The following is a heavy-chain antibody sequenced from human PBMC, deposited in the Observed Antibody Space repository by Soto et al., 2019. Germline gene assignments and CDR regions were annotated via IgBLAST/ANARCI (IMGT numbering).Heavy chain of an antibody. CDR1: GFTFDDYA. CDR2: ISWNSGSI. CDR3: AKSSSWYDAYAFDI. V-gene: IGHV3-9*01. Sequence: PGGSLRLSCAASGFTFDDYAMHWVRQAPGKGLEWVSGISWNSGSIGYADSVKGRFTISRDNAKNSLYLQMNSLRAEDTALYYCAKSSSWYDAYAFDIWGQGTMVTVSS. J-gene: IGHJ3*02. D-gene: IGHD6-13*01.